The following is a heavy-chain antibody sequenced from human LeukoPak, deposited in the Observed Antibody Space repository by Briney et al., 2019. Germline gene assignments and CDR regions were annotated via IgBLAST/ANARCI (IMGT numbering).Heavy chain of an antibody. CDR3: ARDGLYSSSWYAFDI. CDR2: INLDGTDK. CDR1: AFTFSSSW. J-gene: IGHJ3*02. D-gene: IGHD6-13*01. Sequence: GGSLRLSCAASAFTFSSSWMSWVRQAPGKGLEWVANINLDGTDKRYVDSVKGRFTISRDNAKNSLYLQMNSLRAEDTAVYYCARDGLYSSSWYAFDIWGQGTMVTVSS. V-gene: IGHV3-7*05.